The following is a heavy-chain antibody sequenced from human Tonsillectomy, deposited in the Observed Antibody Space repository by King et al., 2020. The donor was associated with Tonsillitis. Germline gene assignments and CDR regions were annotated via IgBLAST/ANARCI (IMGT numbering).Heavy chain of an antibody. CDR2: ISWNSGSI. J-gene: IGHJ3*02. Sequence: VQLVESGGGLVQPGRSLRLSCAASGFTFDDYAMHWVRQAPGKGLEWVSGISWNSGSIGYADSVKGRFTISRDNAKNSLYLQMNSLRAEDTALYYCAKAAGYSSSWYPGAFDIWGQGTMVTVSS. D-gene: IGHD6-13*01. CDR1: GFTFDDYA. V-gene: IGHV3-9*01. CDR3: AKAAGYSSSWYPGAFDI.